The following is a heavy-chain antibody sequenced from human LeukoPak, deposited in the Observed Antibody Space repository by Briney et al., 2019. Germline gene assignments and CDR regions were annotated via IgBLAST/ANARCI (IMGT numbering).Heavy chain of an antibody. CDR2: INPNSGGT. CDR1: GYTFTGYY. Sequence: ASVKVSCKASGYTFTGYYMHWVRQAPGQGPEWMGWINPNSGGTNYAQKFQGRVTMTRDTSISTAYMELSRLRSDDTAVYYCARVLGSSGWYWGLDYWGQGTLVTVSS. V-gene: IGHV1-2*02. D-gene: IGHD6-19*01. CDR3: ARVLGSSGWYWGLDY. J-gene: IGHJ4*02.